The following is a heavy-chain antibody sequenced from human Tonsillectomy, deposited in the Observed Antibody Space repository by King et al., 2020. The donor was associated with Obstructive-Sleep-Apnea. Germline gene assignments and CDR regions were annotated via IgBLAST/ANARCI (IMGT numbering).Heavy chain of an antibody. CDR3: ARIGQATYYDFWSGYSRRLPETFQGKYYFDY. V-gene: IGHV2-26*01. CDR1: GFSLSNARMG. D-gene: IGHD3-3*01. J-gene: IGHJ4*02. Sequence: TLKESGPVLVKPTETLTLTCTVSGFSLSNARMGVSWIRQPPGKALEWLAHIFSNDEKSYSTSLKSRLTISKDTSKSQVVLTMTNMDPVDTATYYCARIGQATYYDFWSGYSRRLPETFQGKYYFDYWGQGTLVTVSS. CDR2: IFSNDEK.